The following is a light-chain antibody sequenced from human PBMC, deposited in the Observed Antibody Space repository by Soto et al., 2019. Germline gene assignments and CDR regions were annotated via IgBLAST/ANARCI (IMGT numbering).Light chain of an antibody. CDR2: GAS. CDR3: QQYGSSPRT. J-gene: IGKJ1*01. Sequence: EMVMTQSPPTLSVSPGDRATLSCRSSQRVSSNFLAWFQHKPGQAPRLXSLGASSRATGIPDRCSGSGAGTEFTLTISRLEPEDFAVYYCQQYGSSPRTFGQGTNVDIK. CDR1: QRVSSNF. V-gene: IGKV3-20*01.